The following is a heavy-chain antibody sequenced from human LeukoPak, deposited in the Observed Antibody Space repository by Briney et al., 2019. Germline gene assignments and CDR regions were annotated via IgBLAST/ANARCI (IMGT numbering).Heavy chain of an antibody. Sequence: GGSLRLSCAASGFSFRTYWMTWVRQAPGKGLEWVANLSPGGSDKFYVDSVKGRFTIFRDNAKSSVYLQMSSLRVEDTAVYYCARDAYTSASDSWGQGTPVSVSS. J-gene: IGHJ5*01. CDR1: GFSFRTYW. CDR3: ARDAYTSASDS. CDR2: LSPGGSDK. D-gene: IGHD3-16*01. V-gene: IGHV3-7*01.